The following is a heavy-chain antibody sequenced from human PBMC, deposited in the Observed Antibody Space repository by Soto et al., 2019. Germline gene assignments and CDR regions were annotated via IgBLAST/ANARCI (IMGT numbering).Heavy chain of an antibody. V-gene: IGHV1-69*10. CDR3: ARSGGYYDSSGYRVYYYGMDV. D-gene: IGHD3-22*01. CDR2: IIPILGIA. CDR1: GGTFSSYA. J-gene: IGHJ6*02. Sequence: ASVKVSCKASGGTFSSYAISWVRQAPGQGLEWMGGIIPILGIANYAQKFQGRVTITADKSTSTAYMELSSLRSEDTAVYYCARSGGYYDSSGYRVYYYGMDVWGQGTTVTVSS.